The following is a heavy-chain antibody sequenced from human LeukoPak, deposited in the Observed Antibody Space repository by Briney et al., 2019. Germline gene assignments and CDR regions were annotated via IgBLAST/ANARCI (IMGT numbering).Heavy chain of an antibody. D-gene: IGHD6-13*01. Sequence: ASVKLSCKAAGYSSSNYGISWGRQAPGQGLEWMGRIHIYRGNTNNSQKSQGRVTMTTDTSTSTDYTEVRGLRSADTAMYYCARDVGITVADSFDPWGQGTLVTAS. CDR1: GYSSSNYG. V-gene: IGHV1-18*01. CDR2: IHIYRGNT. CDR3: ARDVGITVADSFDP. J-gene: IGHJ5*02.